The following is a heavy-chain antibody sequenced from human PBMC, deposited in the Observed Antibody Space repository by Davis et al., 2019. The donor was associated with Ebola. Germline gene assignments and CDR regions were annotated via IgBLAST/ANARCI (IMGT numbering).Heavy chain of an antibody. V-gene: IGHV1-46*01. D-gene: IGHD3-10*01. CDR3: ARAPTWSQINYYCFDD. J-gene: IGHJ4*02. CDR2: INPSGGST. CDR1: GYTFTSYY. Sequence: ASVKVSCKASGYTFTSYYMHWVRQAPGQGLEWMGIINPSGGSTSYAQKFQGRVTITADESTSTAYMELSSLRSEDTAVYYCARAPTWSQINYYCFDDWGQGTLVTVSS.